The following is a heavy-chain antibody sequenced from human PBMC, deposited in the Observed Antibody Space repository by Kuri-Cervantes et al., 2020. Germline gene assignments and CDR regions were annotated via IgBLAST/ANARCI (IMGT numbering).Heavy chain of an antibody. CDR3: ARLGNGDYDTFGVKNYYYYYGMDV. Sequence: GESLKISCAASGFTFSSYGMHWVRQAPGKGLEWVAVISYDGSNKYYADSVKGRFTISRDNSKNTLYLQMNSLRAEDTAVYYCARLGNGDYDTFGVKNYYYYYGMDVWGQGTTVTVSS. CDR2: ISYDGSNK. V-gene: IGHV3-30*03. CDR1: GFTFSSYG. J-gene: IGHJ6*02. D-gene: IGHD4-17*01.